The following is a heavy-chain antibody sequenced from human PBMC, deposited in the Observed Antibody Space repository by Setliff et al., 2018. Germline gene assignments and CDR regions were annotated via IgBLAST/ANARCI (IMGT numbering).Heavy chain of an antibody. V-gene: IGHV1-18*01. CDR1: GYTFTSYG. J-gene: IGHJ4*02. CDR3: ARDAVYYGSGRLNFDY. CDR2: ISAYNGNR. D-gene: IGHD3-10*01. Sequence: ASVKVSCKASGYTFTSYGISWVRQAPGQGLEWMGWISAYNGNRNYAQKLQGRVTMTTDTSTSTAYMELRSLRSDDTAVYYCARDAVYYGSGRLNFDYWGQGTLVTVSS.